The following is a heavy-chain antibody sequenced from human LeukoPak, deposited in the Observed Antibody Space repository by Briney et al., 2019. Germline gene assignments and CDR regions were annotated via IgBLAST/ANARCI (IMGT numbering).Heavy chain of an antibody. CDR3: ARDYLPGIAAAGSTGEFYY. D-gene: IGHD6-13*01. CDR2: ISSSGSTI. J-gene: IGHJ4*02. CDR1: GFTFSDYY. Sequence: GGSLRLSCAASGFTFSDYYMSWIRQAPGKGLEWVSYISSSGSTIYYADSVKGRFTISRDNAKNSLYLQMNSLRAEDTAVYYCARDYLPGIAAAGSTGEFYYWGQGTLVTVSS. V-gene: IGHV3-11*04.